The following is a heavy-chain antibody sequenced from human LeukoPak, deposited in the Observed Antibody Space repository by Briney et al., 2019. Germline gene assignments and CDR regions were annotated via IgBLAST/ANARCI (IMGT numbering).Heavy chain of an antibody. CDR3: ARYYCGTSTTCYMFDF. D-gene: IGHD2-2*01. J-gene: IGHJ4*02. CDR2: ISTRGDDT. V-gene: IGHV3-21*01. Sequence: GGSLRLSCAASGFTFRSYAMSWVRQAPGKGLEWVSAISTRGDDTYYADSVKGRFTISRDNAKNSLYLQMSSLRADDTAVYYCARYYCGTSTTCYMFDFWGQGTLVTVSS. CDR1: GFTFRSYA.